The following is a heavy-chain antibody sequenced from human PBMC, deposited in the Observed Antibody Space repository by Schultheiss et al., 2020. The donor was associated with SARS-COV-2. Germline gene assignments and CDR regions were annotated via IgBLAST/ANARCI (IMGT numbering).Heavy chain of an antibody. V-gene: IGHV3-48*04. CDR2: ISSSSSTI. J-gene: IGHJ5*02. Sequence: GGSLRLSCAASGFTFSSYSMNWVRQAPGKGLEWVSYISSSSSTIYYADSVKGRFTISRDNAKNSLYLQMDSLRAEDTALYYCARVNHRGGNWFDPWGQGTLVTVSS. D-gene: IGHD3-10*01. CDR1: GFTFSSYS. CDR3: ARVNHRGGNWFDP.